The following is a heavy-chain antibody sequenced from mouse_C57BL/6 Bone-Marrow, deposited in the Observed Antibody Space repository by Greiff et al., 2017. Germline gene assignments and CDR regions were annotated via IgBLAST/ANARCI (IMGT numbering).Heavy chain of an antibody. CDR1: GYAFTNYL. CDR2: INPGSGGT. D-gene: IGHD1-1*01. V-gene: IGHV1-54*01. Sequence: QVQLQQSGAELVRPGTSVKVSCKASGYAFTNYLIEWVKQRPGQGLEWIGVINPGSGGTNYNEKFKGKATLTADKSSSTAYMQLSSLTSEDSAVYFCARGGYGSRNDYWGQGTTLTVSS. J-gene: IGHJ2*01. CDR3: ARGGYGSRNDY.